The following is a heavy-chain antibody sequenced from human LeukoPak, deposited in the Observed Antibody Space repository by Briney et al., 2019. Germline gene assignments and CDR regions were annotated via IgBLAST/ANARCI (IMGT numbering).Heavy chain of an antibody. D-gene: IGHD4-17*01. Sequence: ASVKVSCKASGYTFTSYYMHWVRQAPGQGLEWMGIINPSGGSTSYAQKFQGRVTMTRDTSTSTVYMELSSLRSEDTAVYYCARDQVVDGDYAGKSNSIYYYYGMDVWGQGTTVTVSS. V-gene: IGHV1-46*01. CDR1: GYTFTSYY. CDR2: INPSGGST. CDR3: ARDQVVDGDYAGKSNSIYYYYGMDV. J-gene: IGHJ6*02.